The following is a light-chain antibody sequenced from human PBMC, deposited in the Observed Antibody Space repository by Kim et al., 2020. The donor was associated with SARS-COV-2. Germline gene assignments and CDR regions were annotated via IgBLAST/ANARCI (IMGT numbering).Light chain of an antibody. Sequence: DIQMTQSPSSLSASVGDRVTITCRASQSISSYLNWYQLKPGKAPKLLIYAASSLQSGVPSRFSGSGSGTDFTLTISSLQPEDFATYYCQQSYSTLSIAFGQGTRLEIK. J-gene: IGKJ5*01. V-gene: IGKV1-39*01. CDR2: AAS. CDR3: QQSYSTLSIA. CDR1: QSISSY.